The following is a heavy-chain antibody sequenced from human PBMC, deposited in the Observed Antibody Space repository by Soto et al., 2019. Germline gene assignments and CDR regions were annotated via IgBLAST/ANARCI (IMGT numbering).Heavy chain of an antibody. CDR2: ILYDGINK. D-gene: IGHD2-21*01. V-gene: IGHV3-33*08. CDR3: ARDQGIGAFDI. J-gene: IGHJ3*02. CDR1: GFTFSSYD. Sequence: VQLVESGGGLVQPGGSLRLSCAASGFTFSSYDMHWVRQATGKGLEWVALILYDGINKYYADSVKGRFTSSRDNSNNTLYLQMNSLRAEDTAVYYCARDQGIGAFDIWGQGTMVTVSS.